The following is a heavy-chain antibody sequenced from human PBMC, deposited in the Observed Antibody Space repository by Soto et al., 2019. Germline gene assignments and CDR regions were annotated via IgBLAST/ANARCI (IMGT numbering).Heavy chain of an antibody. CDR2: IWYDGSNK. V-gene: IGHV3-33*01. J-gene: IGHJ4*02. CDR1: GFTFSSYG. CDR3: ARDRRRETYYFDY. D-gene: IGHD1-26*01. Sequence: QVQLVESGGGVVQPGRSLRLSCAASGFTFSSYGMHWVRQAPGKGLEWVAVIWYDGSNKYYADSVKGRFTISRDNSNNTLYLQMNSLRAEDTAVYYCARDRRRETYYFDYWGQGTLVTVSS.